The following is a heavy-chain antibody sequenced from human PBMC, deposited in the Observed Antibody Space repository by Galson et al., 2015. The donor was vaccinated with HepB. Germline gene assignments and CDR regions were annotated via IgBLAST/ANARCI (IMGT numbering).Heavy chain of an antibody. CDR2: ISSSSTYT. V-gene: IGHV3-11*06. CDR1: GFTFSDYY. J-gene: IGHJ4*02. D-gene: IGHD4-17*01. Sequence: SLRLSCAASGFTFSDYYMSWIRQAPGQGLERVSYISSSSTYTNYADSVRGRFTISRDNAKNSLYLQINSLRAEDPAVYYCARVADADYGDHSHFDFWGQGTVVTVSS. CDR3: ARVADADYGDHSHFDF.